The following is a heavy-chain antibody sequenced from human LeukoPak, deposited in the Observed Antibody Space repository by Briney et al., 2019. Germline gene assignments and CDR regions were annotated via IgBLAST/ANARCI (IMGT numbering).Heavy chain of an antibody. D-gene: IGHD2-8*02. CDR3: ARGPLVPGRYMDV. Sequence: PSETLSLTCAVYGGSFSGYYWSWIRRPPGKGLEWIGEINHSGSTNYNPSLKSRVTISVDTSKNQFSLKLSSVTAADTAVYYCARGPLVPGRYMDVWGKGTTVTVSS. CDR2: INHSGST. J-gene: IGHJ6*03. CDR1: GGSFSGYY. V-gene: IGHV4-34*01.